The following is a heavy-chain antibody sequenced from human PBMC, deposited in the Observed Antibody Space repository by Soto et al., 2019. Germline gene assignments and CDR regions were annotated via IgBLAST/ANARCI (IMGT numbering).Heavy chain of an antibody. CDR2: IYYSGST. Sequence: QVQLQESGPGLVKPSETLSLTCSVSCGSISSYYWSWIRQPPGKGLEWIGYIYYSGSTDYNPSLNSRVTISVDTSKSQFSLKLSSVTPADTAVYYCASTLVRGVTPTDALGKGTLISVSS. V-gene: IGHV4-59*01. CDR1: CGSISSYY. J-gene: IGHJ5*01. D-gene: IGHD3-10*01. CDR3: ASTLVRGVTPTDA.